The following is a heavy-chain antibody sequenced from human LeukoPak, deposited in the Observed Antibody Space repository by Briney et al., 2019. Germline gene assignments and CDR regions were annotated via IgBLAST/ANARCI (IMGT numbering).Heavy chain of an antibody. CDR1: DYTFVSFG. V-gene: IGHV1-18*01. CDR2: ISAYNGNT. CDR3: ARTSPYMDV. Sequence: GASVKVSCKASDYTFVSFGITWVRQAPGQGLEWMGWISAYNGNTNYAQKLQGRVTMTTDTSTSTAYMELRSLRSDDTAVYYCARTSPYMDVWGKGTTVTVSS. J-gene: IGHJ6*03.